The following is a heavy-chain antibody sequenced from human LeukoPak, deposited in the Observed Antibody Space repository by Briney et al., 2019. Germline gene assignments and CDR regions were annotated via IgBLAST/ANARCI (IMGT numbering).Heavy chain of an antibody. CDR1: GGSISSGSYY. Sequence: SETLSLTCTVSGGSISSGSYYWGWIRQPPGKGLEWLGSIYYSGSTYYNPSLKSRVTISVDTSKNQFSLKLSSVTAADTAVYYCASRITMIVGGYYFDYWGQGTLVTVSS. D-gene: IGHD3-22*01. J-gene: IGHJ4*02. CDR2: IYYSGST. CDR3: ASRITMIVGGYYFDY. V-gene: IGHV4-39*01.